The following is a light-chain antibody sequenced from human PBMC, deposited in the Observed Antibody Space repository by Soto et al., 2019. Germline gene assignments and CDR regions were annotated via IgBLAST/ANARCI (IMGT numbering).Light chain of an antibody. CDR3: SSYTSSSTYV. Sequence: QSALTQPASVSGSPGQSITISCTGTXSDVGGYNYVSWYQQHPGKAPKLMIYEVSNRPSGVSNRFSGSKSGNTASLTISGLQAEDEADYYCSSYTSSSTYVFGTGTKVTVL. J-gene: IGLJ1*01. CDR1: XSDVGGYNY. CDR2: EVS. V-gene: IGLV2-14*01.